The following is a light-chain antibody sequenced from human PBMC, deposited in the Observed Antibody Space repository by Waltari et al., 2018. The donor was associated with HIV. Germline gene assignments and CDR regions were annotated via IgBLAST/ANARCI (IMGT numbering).Light chain of an antibody. CDR3: QQYNNWPPT. Sequence: EIVLTQSPGTLSLSPGERATLSCRASQSIISSYLAWYQQRPGQAPRLLIYGAFSRATGIPDRFSGSGSVTDFTLTINSLQSEDFAVYYCQQYNNWPPTFGQGTKLEIK. J-gene: IGKJ2*01. V-gene: IGKV3-20*01. CDR1: QSIISSY. CDR2: GAF.